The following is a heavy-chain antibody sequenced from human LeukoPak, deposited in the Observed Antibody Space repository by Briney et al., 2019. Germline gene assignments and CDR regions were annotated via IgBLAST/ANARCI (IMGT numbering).Heavy chain of an antibody. J-gene: IGHJ5*02. Sequence: GGSLRLSCAASGFTFSSYGVSWVRQAPGKGLEWVSAISGNGGRTYYADSVKGRFTISRDNSKNTLYLQMNSLRAEDTAVYYCAKDGGAYQFDTWGQGTLVTVSS. CDR3: AKDGGAYQFDT. CDR2: ISGNGGRT. CDR1: GFTFSSYG. V-gene: IGHV3-23*01. D-gene: IGHD2-21*01.